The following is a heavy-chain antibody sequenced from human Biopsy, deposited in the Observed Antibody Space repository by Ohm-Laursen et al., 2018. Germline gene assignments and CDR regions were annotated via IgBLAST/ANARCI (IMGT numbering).Heavy chain of an antibody. CDR3: ARGPSWVATIG. D-gene: IGHD5-24*01. J-gene: IGHJ4*02. V-gene: IGHV3-30*03. CDR1: GFTFNNYG. CDR2: IFYDGSNT. Sequence: SLRLSCAATGFTFNNYGMQWVRQAPGKGLEWVAFIFYDGSNTYYADSVKGRFTISRDNSRDTLYLQMSSLRAEDTAVYYCARGPSWVATIGRGQGTLVTVSS.